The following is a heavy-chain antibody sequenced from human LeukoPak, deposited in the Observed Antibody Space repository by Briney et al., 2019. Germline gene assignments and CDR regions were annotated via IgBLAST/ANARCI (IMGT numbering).Heavy chain of an antibody. CDR1: GFTFSSYS. CDR2: ISSSSSYI. V-gene: IGHV3-21*01. D-gene: IGHD2-15*01. J-gene: IGHJ4*02. Sequence: GGSLRLSCAASGFTFSSYSMNWVRQAPGKGLEWVSSISSSSSYIYYADSVKGRFIISRDNAKNSLYLQMNSLRAEDTAVYYCARVHCSGGSCFSDYFDYWGQGTLVTVSS. CDR3: ARVHCSGGSCFSDYFDY.